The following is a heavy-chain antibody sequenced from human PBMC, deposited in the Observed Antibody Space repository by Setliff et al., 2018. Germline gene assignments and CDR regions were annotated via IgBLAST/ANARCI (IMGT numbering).Heavy chain of an antibody. CDR3: ARERYFDN. Sequence: ASVKVSCKASGYTLTNYYMHWVRQAPGQGLEWMGIINPSGGLTRYAQKFQGRVSMTRISSITTAYLELSTLKSDDTAVYYCARERYFDNWGQGTLVTVSS. CDR1: GYTLTNYY. CDR2: INPSGGLT. J-gene: IGHJ4*02. V-gene: IGHV1-46*01.